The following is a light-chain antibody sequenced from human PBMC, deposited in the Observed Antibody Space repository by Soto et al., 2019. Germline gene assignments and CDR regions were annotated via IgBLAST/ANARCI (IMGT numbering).Light chain of an antibody. Sequence: QSVLTQPPSASGTPGQRVTISCSGSSSSIGSNSVNWYQQLPRTAPKVLIYTNNQRPSGVPDRFSGSKSGTSASLAISGLQSEDEADYCCAAWDGSLNVYVFGTGTKLTVL. CDR3: AAWDGSLNVYV. CDR1: SSSIGSNS. V-gene: IGLV1-44*01. CDR2: TNN. J-gene: IGLJ1*01.